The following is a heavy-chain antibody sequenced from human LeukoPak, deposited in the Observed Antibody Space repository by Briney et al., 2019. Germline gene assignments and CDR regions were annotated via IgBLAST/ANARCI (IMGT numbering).Heavy chain of an antibody. CDR1: GFTFSSYG. CDR3: ARDGVHDILTGYFRGSDTEDDY. D-gene: IGHD3-9*01. J-gene: IGHJ4*02. Sequence: QPGRSLRLSCAASGFTFSSYGMHWVRQAPGKGLEWVAVISYDGSNKYYADSVKGRFTISRDNAKNSLYLQMNSLRAEDTAVYYCARDGVHDILTGYFRGSDTEDDYWGQGTLVTVSS. V-gene: IGHV3-30*03. CDR2: ISYDGSNK.